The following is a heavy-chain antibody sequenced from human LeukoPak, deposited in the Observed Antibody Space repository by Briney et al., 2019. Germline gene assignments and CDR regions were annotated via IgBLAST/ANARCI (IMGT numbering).Heavy chain of an antibody. D-gene: IGHD3-22*01. Sequence: GGSLRLSCAASGFTFSSYSMSWVRQAPGKGPEWVSYISTGSHTIYYADSVKGRFTISRDNAKNSLYLQMNSLRAEDTAVYYCARDHGDSSGYFFSYFDYWGQGTLVTVSS. J-gene: IGHJ4*02. CDR3: ARDHGDSSGYFFSYFDY. CDR2: ISTGSHTI. V-gene: IGHV3-48*04. CDR1: GFTFSSYS.